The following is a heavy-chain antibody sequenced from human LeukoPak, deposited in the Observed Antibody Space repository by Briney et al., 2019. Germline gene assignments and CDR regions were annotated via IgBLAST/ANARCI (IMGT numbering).Heavy chain of an antibody. CDR3: AKDISQGYTYGFIEQDF. Sequence: PGGSLRLSCAASGFTFSTYAMSWVRQAPGKGLEWVSAISGDDGSTYYVDSLKGRFTISRDNSKNTLYLQMNSLRAEDTAVYYCAKDISQGYTYGFIEQDFWGQGTPVTVSS. J-gene: IGHJ4*02. CDR2: ISGDDGST. CDR1: GFTFSTYA. V-gene: IGHV3-23*01. D-gene: IGHD5-18*01.